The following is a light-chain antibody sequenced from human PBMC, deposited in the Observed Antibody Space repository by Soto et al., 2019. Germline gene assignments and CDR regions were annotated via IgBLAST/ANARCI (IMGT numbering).Light chain of an antibody. Sequence: DIVMTQSPLSLPFTPGEPASISCRSSQSLLYRNGNNHLDWYLQKPGQSPQPLISLGSSRASGVTDSLSGSSSGPEFTLKISRVEAEDVGVYFCMQTLQIPLTFGGGTRLEIK. CDR3: MQTLQIPLT. CDR1: QSLLYRNGNNH. J-gene: IGKJ4*01. CDR2: LGS. V-gene: IGKV2-28*01.